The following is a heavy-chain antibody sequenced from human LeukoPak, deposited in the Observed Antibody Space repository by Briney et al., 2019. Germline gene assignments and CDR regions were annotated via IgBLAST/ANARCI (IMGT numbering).Heavy chain of an antibody. CDR3: AREGPRGNSQFDY. V-gene: IGHV3-30-3*01. D-gene: IGHD2/OR15-2a*01. CDR2: ISYDGSNK. CDR1: GFTFSSYA. J-gene: IGHJ4*02. Sequence: GGSLRLSCAASGFTFSSYAMHWVRQAPGKGLEWVAVISYDGSNKYYADSVKGRLTISRDNSKNTLYLQMNSLRAEDTAIYYCAREGPRGNSQFDYWGQGTLVTVSS.